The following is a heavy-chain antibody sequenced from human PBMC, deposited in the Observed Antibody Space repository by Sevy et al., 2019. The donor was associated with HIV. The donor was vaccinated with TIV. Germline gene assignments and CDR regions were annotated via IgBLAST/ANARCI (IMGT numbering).Heavy chain of an antibody. D-gene: IGHD5-12*01. V-gene: IGHV5-51*01. CDR1: GYRFTNYW. J-gene: IGHJ3*02. CDR3: AGVIVATTYPIRVHESDI. CDR2: IYPGDSDT. Sequence: GESLKISCKGSGYRFTNYWLGWVRQMPGKGLEWMGMIYPGDSDTRYSPSFQGKVSISADKSISTAYLQWTSLKASDTAMYYCAGVIVATTYPIRVHESDIWGQGTMVTVSS.